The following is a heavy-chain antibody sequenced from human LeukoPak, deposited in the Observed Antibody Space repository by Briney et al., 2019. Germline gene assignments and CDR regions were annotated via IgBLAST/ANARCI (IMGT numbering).Heavy chain of an antibody. CDR2: ISSSGSTI. J-gene: IGHJ4*02. V-gene: IGHV3-11*04. D-gene: IGHD3-22*01. CDR3: ARERGSYYDSSGYYYFDY. CDR1: GFTFSDYY. Sequence: GGSLRLSCAASGFTFSDYYMSWIRQAPGKGLEWVSYISSSGSTIYYADSVKGRFTIPRDNAKNSLYLQMNSLRAEDTAVYYCARERGSYYDSSGYYYFDYWGQGTLVTVSS.